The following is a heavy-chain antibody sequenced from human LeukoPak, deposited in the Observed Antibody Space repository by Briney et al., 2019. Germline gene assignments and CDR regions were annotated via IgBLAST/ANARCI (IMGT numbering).Heavy chain of an antibody. CDR1: GYTFTGYY. Sequence: ASVKVSCKASGYTFTGYYMHWVRQAPGQGLEWMGWINPNSGGTNYAQKFQGWVTMTRDTSISTAYMELSRPRSDDTAVYYCARGGRYDFWSGYFFDYWGQGTLVTVSS. CDR2: INPNSGGT. CDR3: ARGGRYDFWSGYFFDY. D-gene: IGHD3-3*01. J-gene: IGHJ4*02. V-gene: IGHV1-2*04.